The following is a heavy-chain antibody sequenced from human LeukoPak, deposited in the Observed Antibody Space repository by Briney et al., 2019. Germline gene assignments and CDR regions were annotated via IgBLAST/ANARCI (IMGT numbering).Heavy chain of an antibody. CDR3: ARGGGSYRNYFDY. J-gene: IGHJ4*02. D-gene: IGHD1-26*01. V-gene: IGHV4-61*02. CDR2: IYISGST. Sequence: SQTLSLTCTVSGGSISSGTYYWNWIRQPAGKGLEWIGRIYISGSTNYNPSLKSRVTMSVDTSKNQFSLKLTSVTAADTAVYYCARGGGSYRNYFDYWGKGTLVTVSS. CDR1: GGSISSGTYY.